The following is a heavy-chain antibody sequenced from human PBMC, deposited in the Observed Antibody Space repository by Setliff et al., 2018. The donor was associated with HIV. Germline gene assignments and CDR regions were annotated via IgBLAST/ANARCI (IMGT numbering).Heavy chain of an antibody. D-gene: IGHD3-22*01. CDR2: INPNIGAT. Sequence: GASVKVSCKTSGYTFTAYYIHWVRQAPLQRFEWMGRINPNIGATHYAEKFQGRVTMTRDTSITTVYMELSGLRSDDSAVYYCVRAEYYSDFRGYWEYFDFWGQGTLVTVSS. CDR3: VRAEYYSDFRGYWEYFDF. J-gene: IGHJ4*02. CDR1: GYTFTAYY. V-gene: IGHV1-2*06.